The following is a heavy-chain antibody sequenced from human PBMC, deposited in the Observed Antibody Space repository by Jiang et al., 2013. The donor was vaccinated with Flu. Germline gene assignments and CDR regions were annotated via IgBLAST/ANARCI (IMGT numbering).Heavy chain of an antibody. V-gene: IGHV4-34*01. J-gene: IGHJ5*02. CDR1: GGSFSGYY. CDR2: INHSGST. Sequence: KPSETLSLTCAVYGGSFSGYYWSWIRQPPRKGLEWIGEINHSGSTNYNPSLKSRVTISVDTSKNQFSLKLSSVTAADTAVYYCARDRTGYSSGWLSRWFDPWGQGTLVTVSS. D-gene: IGHD6-19*01. CDR3: ARDRTGYSSGWLSRWFDP.